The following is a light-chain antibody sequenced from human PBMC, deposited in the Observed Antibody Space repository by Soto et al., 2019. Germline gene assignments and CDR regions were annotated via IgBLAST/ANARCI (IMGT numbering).Light chain of an antibody. CDR2: DVY. Sequence: QSALTQPRSVSGSPGQSVTISCTGTSSDVGGYDYVCWYQQHPGRAPKLMIYDVYRRPSGVPDRFSGSKSGTTASLTISGLQADDEAEYYCSSYTATYTWVFGGGTKVTVL. CDR3: SSYTATYTWV. CDR1: SSDVGGYDY. V-gene: IGLV2-11*01. J-gene: IGLJ3*02.